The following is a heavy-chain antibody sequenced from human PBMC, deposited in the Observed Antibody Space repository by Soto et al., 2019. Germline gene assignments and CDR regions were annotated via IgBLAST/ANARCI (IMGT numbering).Heavy chain of an antibody. CDR1: GGSISSSSYY. Sequence: SETLSLTCTVSGGSISSSSYYWGWIRQPPGKGLEWIGSIYYSGSTYYNPSLKSRVTISVDTSKNQFSLKLSPVTAADTAVYYCARHEILEWLLGWFDPWGQGTLVTVSS. CDR3: ARHEILEWLLGWFDP. J-gene: IGHJ5*02. D-gene: IGHD3-3*01. V-gene: IGHV4-39*01. CDR2: IYYSGST.